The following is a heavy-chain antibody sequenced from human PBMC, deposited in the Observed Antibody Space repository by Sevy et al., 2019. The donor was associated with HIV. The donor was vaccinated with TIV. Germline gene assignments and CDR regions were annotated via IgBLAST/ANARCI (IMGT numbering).Heavy chain of an antibody. V-gene: IGHV3-21*01. CDR1: GFTFSKYT. Sequence: GGSLRLSCAASGFTFSKYTMNWVRQAPGKGLEWVSSITSSSNYIYYADSVKGRFAISRDNAKNSLCLQMNGLRAEDTAVYYCARDNIACEAAASDPYSYYYGMDVWGQGTTVTVSS. CDR2: ITSSSNYI. J-gene: IGHJ6*02. CDR3: ARDNIACEAAASDPYSYYYGMDV. D-gene: IGHD2-15*01.